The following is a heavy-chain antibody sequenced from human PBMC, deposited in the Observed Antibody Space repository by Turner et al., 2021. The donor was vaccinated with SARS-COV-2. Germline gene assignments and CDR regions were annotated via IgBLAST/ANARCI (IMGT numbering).Heavy chain of an antibody. V-gene: IGHV3-21*02. CDR3: ATTRNGYTLD. Sequence: EVQLVESGGGLVKPGGSLRLSCAASGFTFSTTSMNWVLQAPGKGLEWVSSISSTGNYKCYADSLKSRITISKDNAKNSLDLQMDSLRVEDTAVYHCATTRNGYTLDWGQGTLVTVSS. J-gene: IGHJ4*02. CDR1: GFTFSTTS. D-gene: IGHD5-18*01. CDR2: ISSTGNYK.